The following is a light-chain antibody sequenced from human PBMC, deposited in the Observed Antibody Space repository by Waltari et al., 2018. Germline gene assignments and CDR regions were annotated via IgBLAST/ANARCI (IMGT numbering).Light chain of an antibody. V-gene: IGLV4-69*01. CDR1: SGHSTNA. J-gene: IGLJ3*02. Sequence: QLGVTQSPSASASLGASVKLTCILSSGHSTNAVAWHQQQPEKGPRFLMKVNMDGSHSKGDGIPDRFSGSSSGAERYLTISSLQSEDEADYYCQAWGTGIQGVFGGGTKLTVL. CDR3: QAWGTGIQGV. CDR2: VNMDGSH.